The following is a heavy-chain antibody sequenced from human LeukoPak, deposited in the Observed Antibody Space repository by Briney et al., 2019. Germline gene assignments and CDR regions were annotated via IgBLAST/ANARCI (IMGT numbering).Heavy chain of an antibody. D-gene: IGHD3-22*01. J-gene: IGHJ4*02. V-gene: IGHV4-39*01. Sequence: SETLSLTCTVSGGSISSSSYYWGWIRQPPGKGLEWIGSIYYSGSTYYNPSLKSRVTISVDTSKNQFSLKLSSVTAADTAVYYCARAPLNYYDSSGYLGYFDYWGQGTLVTVSS. CDR1: GGSISSSSYY. CDR2: IYYSGST. CDR3: ARAPLNYYDSSGYLGYFDY.